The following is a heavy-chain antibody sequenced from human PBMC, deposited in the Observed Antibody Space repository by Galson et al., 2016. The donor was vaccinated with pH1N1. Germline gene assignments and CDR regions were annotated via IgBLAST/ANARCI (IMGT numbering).Heavy chain of an antibody. V-gene: IGHV3-23*01. CDR2: ISGSGEST. Sequence: SLRLSCAASGFTFSNFAMSWVRQAPGKGLEWVSAISGSGESTYCADSVKGRFTISRDNPKNTLYLQLNSLRAGDTAVYYCLKYDSSGFYYGRLIDWGQGTLVTVSS. D-gene: IGHD3-22*01. CDR1: GFTFSNFA. J-gene: IGHJ4*02. CDR3: LKYDSSGFYYGRLID.